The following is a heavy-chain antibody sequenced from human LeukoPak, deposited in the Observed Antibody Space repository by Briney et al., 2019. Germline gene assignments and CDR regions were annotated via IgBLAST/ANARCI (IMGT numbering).Heavy chain of an antibody. D-gene: IGHD3-9*01. J-gene: IGHJ4*02. CDR2: IYYSGST. CDR1: GGSISSYY. Sequence: PSETLSLTCTVSGGSISSYYWSWIRQPPGKGLEWIGYIYYSGSTNYNPSLKSRVTISVDTSKSQFSLKLSSVTAADTAVYYCARGQYDILTGYYTFFDYWGQATLVTVSS. CDR3: ARGQYDILTGYYTFFDY. V-gene: IGHV4-59*01.